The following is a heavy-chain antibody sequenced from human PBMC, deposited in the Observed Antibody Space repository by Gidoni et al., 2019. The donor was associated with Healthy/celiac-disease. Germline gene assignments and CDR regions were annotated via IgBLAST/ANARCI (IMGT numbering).Heavy chain of an antibody. Sequence: QVQLPASGPGLVKPSETLSLTCPVSGGSISRYYWRWIRQPAGKGLEWIGRIYTSGSTNYNPSLKSRVTMSVDTSKNQFSLKLSSVTAADTAVYYCARGVITMVRGRMADGMDVWGQGTTVTVSS. D-gene: IGHD3-10*01. J-gene: IGHJ6*02. CDR3: ARGVITMVRGRMADGMDV. CDR1: GGSISRYY. V-gene: IGHV4-4*07. CDR2: IYTSGST.